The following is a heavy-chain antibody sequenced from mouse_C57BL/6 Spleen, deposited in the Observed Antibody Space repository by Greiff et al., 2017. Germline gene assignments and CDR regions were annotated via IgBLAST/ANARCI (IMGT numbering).Heavy chain of an antibody. D-gene: IGHD1-1*02. CDR1: GFTFSSYT. CDR3: ARRGSYGYFDY. J-gene: IGHJ2*01. CDR2: ISGGGGNT. V-gene: IGHV5-9*01. Sequence: EVQRVESGGGLVKPGGSLKLSCAASGFTFSSYTMSWVRQTPEKRLEWVATISGGGGNTYYPDSVKGRFTISRDNAKNTLYLQMSSLRSEDTALYYCARRGSYGYFDYWGQGTTLTVSS.